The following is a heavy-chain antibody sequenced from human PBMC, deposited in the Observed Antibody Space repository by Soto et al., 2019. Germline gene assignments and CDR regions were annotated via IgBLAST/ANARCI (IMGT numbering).Heavy chain of an antibody. CDR2: ISGSGGST. J-gene: IGHJ6*02. Sequence: GESLKISCAASGFTFSSYAMSWVRQAPGKGLEWVSAISGSGGSTYYADSVKGRFTISRDNSKNTLYLQMNSLRAEDTAVYYCAKDKSGQLVYYYYGMDVWGQGTTVTVSS. CDR3: AKDKSGQLVYYYYGMDV. V-gene: IGHV3-23*01. D-gene: IGHD6-13*01. CDR1: GFTFSSYA.